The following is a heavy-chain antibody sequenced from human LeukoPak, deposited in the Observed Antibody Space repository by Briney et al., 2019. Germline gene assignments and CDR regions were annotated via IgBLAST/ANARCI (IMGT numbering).Heavy chain of an antibody. Sequence: SQTLSLTCAISGGSVSSDSAAWNWIRQSPSRGLEWLGRTYYRSKWYNDYSASVKSRITINPDTSKNQFSLQLNSVTPEDTAVYYCARAVAGTEGWFNSWGQGTLVTVSP. CDR1: GGSVSSDSAA. J-gene: IGHJ5*01. V-gene: IGHV6-1*01. D-gene: IGHD1-1*01. CDR3: ARAVAGTEGWFNS. CDR2: TYYRSKWYN.